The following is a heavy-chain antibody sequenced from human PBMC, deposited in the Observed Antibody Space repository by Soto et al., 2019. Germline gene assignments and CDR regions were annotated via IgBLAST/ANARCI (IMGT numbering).Heavy chain of an antibody. CDR2: IIPIFGTA. Sequence: ASVKVSCKASGCTFSSYAMSWVRQAPGQGLEWMGGIIPIFGTANYAQKFQGRVTITADESTSTAYMELSSLRSEDTAVSYCARCRSGSYYNVRFDYWGQGTLVTVSS. CDR1: GCTFSSYA. J-gene: IGHJ4*02. V-gene: IGHV1-69*13. D-gene: IGHD3-10*01. CDR3: ARCRSGSYYNVRFDY.